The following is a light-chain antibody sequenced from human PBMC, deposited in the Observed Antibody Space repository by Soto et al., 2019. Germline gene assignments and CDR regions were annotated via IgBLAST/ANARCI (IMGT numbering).Light chain of an antibody. CDR3: HQFGIAPFA. V-gene: IGKV3-20*01. Sequence: DIVLTQSPDTLSLSPGERATLSCRASPSVSSAYIQWFQQQPGQAPRLLIYGTSYRAAGIPDRFGGSGSGTDFTLTITRLEPEDFAVYYCHQFGIAPFAFGQGTKLEIK. CDR1: PSVSSAY. J-gene: IGKJ2*01. CDR2: GTS.